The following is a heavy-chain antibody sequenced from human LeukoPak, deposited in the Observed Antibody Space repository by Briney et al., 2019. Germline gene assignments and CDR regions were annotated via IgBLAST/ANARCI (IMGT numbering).Heavy chain of an antibody. CDR2: ISHSGYT. CDR1: GGSMSSQY. Sequence: PSETLSLTCTVSGGSMSSQYWSWIRQSPGKGLAGIGYISHSGYTSYSPSLKSRVTMSVDTSKNQFSLRLSSVTAADTAVYYCARGEYQLLQGAFDIWGQGTMVTVSS. V-gene: IGHV4-59*11. CDR3: ARGEYQLLQGAFDI. J-gene: IGHJ3*02. D-gene: IGHD2-2*01.